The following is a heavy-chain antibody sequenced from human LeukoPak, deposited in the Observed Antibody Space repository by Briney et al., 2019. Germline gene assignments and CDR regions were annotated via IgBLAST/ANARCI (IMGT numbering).Heavy chain of an antibody. V-gene: IGHV4-30-2*01. CDR1: RGSISSGGYY. CDR2: IYHSGST. J-gene: IGHJ6*03. D-gene: IGHD5-18*01. Sequence: NPSETLSLTCTVSRGSISSGGYYWSWIRQPPGKGLEWIGFIYHSGSTYYNPSLKSRLTISVDRSKNQFSLKLSSVTAADTAVYYCARGVRYSYGYDYYYYMDVWGKGTTVTVSS. CDR3: ARGVRYSYGYDYYYYMDV.